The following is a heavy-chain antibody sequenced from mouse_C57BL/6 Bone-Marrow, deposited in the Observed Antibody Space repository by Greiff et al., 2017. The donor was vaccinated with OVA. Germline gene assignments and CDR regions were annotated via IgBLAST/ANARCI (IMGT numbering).Heavy chain of an antibody. D-gene: IGHD1-1*01. CDR3: AIGGSSSFYYAMDY. J-gene: IGHJ4*01. V-gene: IGHV1-62-3*01. Sequence: QVQLKQSGAELVKPGASVKLSCKASGYTFTSYWMHWVKQRPGRGLEWIGRIDPNSGGTKYNEKFKSKATLTVDKPSSTAYMQLSSLTSEDSAVYYCAIGGSSSFYYAMDYWGQGTSVTVSS. CDR2: IDPNSGGT. CDR1: GYTFTSYW.